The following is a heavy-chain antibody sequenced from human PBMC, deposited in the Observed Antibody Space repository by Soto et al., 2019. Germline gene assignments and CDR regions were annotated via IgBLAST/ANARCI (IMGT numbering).Heavy chain of an antibody. V-gene: IGHV3-9*01. CDR2: ISWNSGSI. J-gene: IGHJ5*02. Sequence: EVQLVESGGGLVQPGRSLRLSCAASGFTFDDYAMHWVRQAPGKGLEWVSGISWNSGSIGYADSVKGRFTISRDNAKNSLYLQMNSLRAEDTALYYCAKDTRVRGVIMGGWFDPWGQGTLVSVSS. CDR1: GFTFDDYA. CDR3: AKDTRVRGVIMGGWFDP. D-gene: IGHD3-10*01.